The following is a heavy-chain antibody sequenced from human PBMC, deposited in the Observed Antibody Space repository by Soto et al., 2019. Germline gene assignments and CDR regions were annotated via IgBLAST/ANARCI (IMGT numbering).Heavy chain of an antibody. D-gene: IGHD2-15*01. CDR2: IYYSGST. CDR3: ARDQGYCSGGSCYSDAFDI. Sequence: SETLSLACTFSGGSISSYYWSWIRQPPGKGLEWIGYIYYSGSTNYNPSLKSRVTISVDTSKNQFSLKLSSVTAADTAVYYCARDQGYCSGGSCYSDAFDIWGQGTMVTFSS. V-gene: IGHV4-59*01. J-gene: IGHJ3*02. CDR1: GGSISSYY.